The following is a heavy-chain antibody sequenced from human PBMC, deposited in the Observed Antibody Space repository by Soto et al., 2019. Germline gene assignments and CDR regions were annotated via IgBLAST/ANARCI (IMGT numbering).Heavy chain of an antibody. CDR3: GKDRGWSSADLED. J-gene: IGHJ4*02. V-gene: IGHV3-30*18. D-gene: IGHD6-19*01. Sequence: QVQLVEAGGGVVQPGRSLRLSCAASGFTFSSFGMHWVRQAPGKGLEWVALISYDGSSDYYVDSVKCRFTISRDKSKNTLYLQMNSLRPEDTAVYYCGKDRGWSSADLEDWGQGPLVTVSS. CDR2: ISYDGSSD. CDR1: GFTFSSFG.